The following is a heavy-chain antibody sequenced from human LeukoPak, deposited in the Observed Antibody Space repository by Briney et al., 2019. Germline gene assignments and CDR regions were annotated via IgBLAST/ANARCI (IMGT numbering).Heavy chain of an antibody. Sequence: GGSLRLSCAASGFTFSSYSMNWVRQAPGKGLEWLSSISSSSSYIYYADSVKGRFTISRDNAKNSLFLQMNSLRGDDTAVYYCARDRYNSGAHDAFDIWGQGTMVTVSS. D-gene: IGHD1-1*01. J-gene: IGHJ3*02. CDR2: ISSSSSYI. CDR3: ARDRYNSGAHDAFDI. CDR1: GFTFSSYS. V-gene: IGHV3-21*01.